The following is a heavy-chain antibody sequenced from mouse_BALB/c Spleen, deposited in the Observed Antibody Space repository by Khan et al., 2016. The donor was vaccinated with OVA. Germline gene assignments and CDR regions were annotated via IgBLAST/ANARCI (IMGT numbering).Heavy chain of an antibody. CDR3: ASELGRYYAMDY. J-gene: IGHJ4*01. D-gene: IGHD4-1*01. V-gene: IGHV3-2*02. Sequence: EVQLQESGPGLVKPSQSLSLTCTVTGYSITRDYAWNWIRQFPGNKLEWMGYISNTGSTDYNPSLTSRISITRYTSKNQLVVQVNCVTTEDTATYCCASELGRYYAMDYWGQGTSVTVSS. CDR1: GYSITRDYA. CDR2: ISNTGST.